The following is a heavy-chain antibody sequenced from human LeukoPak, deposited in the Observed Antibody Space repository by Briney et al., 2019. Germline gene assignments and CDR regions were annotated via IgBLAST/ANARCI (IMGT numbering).Heavy chain of an antibody. V-gene: IGHV1-8*03. CDR2: MNPNSGNT. J-gene: IGHJ5*02. CDR1: GYTFTSYD. Sequence: ASVKVSCKASGYTFTSYDINWVRQATGQGLEWMGWMNPNSGNTGYAQRFQGRVTITRNTSISTAYMELSSLRSEDTAVYYCARSIGWKNWFDPWGQGTLVTVSS. CDR3: ARSIGWKNWFDP. D-gene: IGHD1-1*01.